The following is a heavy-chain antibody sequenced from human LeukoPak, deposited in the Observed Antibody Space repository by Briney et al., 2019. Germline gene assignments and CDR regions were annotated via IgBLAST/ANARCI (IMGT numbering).Heavy chain of an antibody. V-gene: IGHV1-69*13. CDR3: ARGRYYDSSGPIDY. CDR2: IIPIFGTA. CDR1: GGTFSSYA. D-gene: IGHD3-22*01. J-gene: IGHJ4*02. Sequence: SVKVSCKASGGTFSSYAISWVRQAPGQGLEWVGGIIPIFGTANYAQKFQGRVTITADESTSTAYMELSSLRSEDTAVYYCARGRYYDSSGPIDYWGQGTLVTVSS.